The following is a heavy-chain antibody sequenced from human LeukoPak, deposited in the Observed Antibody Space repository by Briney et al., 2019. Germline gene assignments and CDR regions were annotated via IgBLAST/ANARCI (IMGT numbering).Heavy chain of an antibody. Sequence: GASVKVSCKASGYTFTSYAISWVRQAPGQGLEWMGWISVYNGNTNSAQKLQGRVTMTTDTSTNTAYMELRSLSSDDTAVYYRARSLATGTTGLFDYWGQGTLVTVSS. J-gene: IGHJ4*02. CDR1: GYTFTSYA. D-gene: IGHD1-1*01. V-gene: IGHV1-18*01. CDR3: ARSLATGTTGLFDY. CDR2: ISVYNGNT.